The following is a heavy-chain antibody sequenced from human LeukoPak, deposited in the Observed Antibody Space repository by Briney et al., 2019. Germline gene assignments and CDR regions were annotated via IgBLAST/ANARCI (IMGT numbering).Heavy chain of an antibody. J-gene: IGHJ3*01. CDR1: GYTFTSYD. V-gene: IGHV1-8*01. D-gene: IGHD1-1*01. CDR2: MSPNSGNT. Sequence: AASVNVSCKASGYTFTSYDISWVRQAPGQGLEWMGWMSPNSGNTAYAQKFQGRVIMTRNTSISTAYMELSSLRSEDTAVYYCARGRHNNCWGQGTMVTVSS. CDR3: ARGRHNNC.